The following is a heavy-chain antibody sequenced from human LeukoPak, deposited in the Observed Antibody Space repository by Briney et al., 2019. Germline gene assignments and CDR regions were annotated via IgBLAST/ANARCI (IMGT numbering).Heavy chain of an antibody. CDR3: ARGRVAAARFDY. Sequence: SETLSLTCAVYGGSFSGYYWSWIRQPPGKGLEWIGEINHSGSTNYNPPLKSRVTISVHTSKKQFSLKLSSVTAADTAVYYCARGRVAAARFDYWGQGTLVTVSS. CDR2: INHSGST. CDR1: GGSFSGYY. J-gene: IGHJ4*02. V-gene: IGHV4-34*01. D-gene: IGHD6-13*01.